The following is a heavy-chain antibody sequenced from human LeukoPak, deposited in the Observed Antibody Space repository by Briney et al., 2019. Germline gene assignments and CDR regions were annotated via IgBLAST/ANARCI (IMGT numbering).Heavy chain of an antibody. D-gene: IGHD3-22*01. CDR1: GGSISSYY. CDR3: ARVTGYMIEDYFDY. V-gene: IGHV4-59*01. CDR2: IYYSGST. Sequence: SETQSLTCTVSGGSISSYYWSWIRQPPGKGLEWIGCIYYSGSTNYNPSLKSRVTISVDTSKNQFSLKLRSVTAADAAVYYCARVTGYMIEDYFDYWGQGTRVTVS. J-gene: IGHJ4*02.